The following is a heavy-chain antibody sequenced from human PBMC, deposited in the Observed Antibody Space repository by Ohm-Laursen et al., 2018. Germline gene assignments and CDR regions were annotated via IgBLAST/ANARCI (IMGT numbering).Heavy chain of an antibody. CDR1: GFTFSSYG. D-gene: IGHD6-19*01. Sequence: SLRLSCTASGFTFSSYGMHWVRQAPGKGLEWVAVISSDGSNKYYADSVKGRFTISRDNSKNTLYLQMDTLTAEDTAVYYCARRIAVAGALDYWGQGTLVTVSS. V-gene: IGHV3-30*03. CDR3: ARRIAVAGALDY. CDR2: ISSDGSNK. J-gene: IGHJ4*02.